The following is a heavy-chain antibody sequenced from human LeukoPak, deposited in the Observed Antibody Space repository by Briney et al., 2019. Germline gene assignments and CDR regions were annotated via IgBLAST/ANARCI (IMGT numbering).Heavy chain of an antibody. D-gene: IGHD6-6*01. CDR2: IYYNGRT. J-gene: IGHJ5*02. Sequence: PSETLSLTCTVSGGSISSYYWNWIRQPPGKGLEWIGYIYYNGRTNSNPSPNTRATISVNTSNNQFCLKLLVVTAPDTAVYYCARVSIAASFDPWGQGTLVTVSS. CDR1: GGSISSYY. V-gene: IGHV4-59*12. CDR3: ARVSIAASFDP.